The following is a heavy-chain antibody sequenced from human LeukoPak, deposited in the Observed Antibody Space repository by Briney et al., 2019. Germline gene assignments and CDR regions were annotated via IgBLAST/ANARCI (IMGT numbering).Heavy chain of an antibody. D-gene: IGHD2-21*02. CDR1: AGSISSGSYY. V-gene: IGHV4-61*02. CDR2: IYTSGST. J-gene: IGHJ6*03. CDR3: ARTYCGGDCRGYYYHYYMDV. Sequence: PSETLSLTCTVSAGSISSGSYYWRWIRQPAGKGLEWIGRIYTSGSTKYNPSLKSRFTISVDRSKNQFSLKLSSVTAADTAVYYCARTYCGGDCRGYYYHYYMDVWGKGTTVTISS.